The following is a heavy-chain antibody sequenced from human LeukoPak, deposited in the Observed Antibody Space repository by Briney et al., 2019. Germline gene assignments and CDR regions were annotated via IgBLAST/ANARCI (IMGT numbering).Heavy chain of an antibody. CDR2: IWYDGSNK. J-gene: IGHJ4*02. D-gene: IGHD3-16*01. Sequence: PGRSLRLSCAASGFTFSNYGMYWVRQAPGKGLEWVAVIWYDGSNKYYADSVKGRFSISRDNSRHTLDLQVNSLRAEDTAVYYCARSGFSWRGNFDYWGQGTLVTVSS. CDR3: ARSGFSWRGNFDY. V-gene: IGHV3-33*01. CDR1: GFTFSNYG.